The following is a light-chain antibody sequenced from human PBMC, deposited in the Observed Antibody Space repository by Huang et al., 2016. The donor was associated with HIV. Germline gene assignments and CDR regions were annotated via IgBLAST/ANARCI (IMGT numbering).Light chain of an antibody. CDR2: WAS. Sequence: DIVMTQSPDSLAVSLGERATINCKSSQTLLYSSNNKNSLAWYQQKPGQPPNLLIYWASTRESGVPERFSGSGSGTDFTLTISSLQAEDVAVYYCHQYYSTPYSFGQGTKLEIK. CDR1: QTLLYSSNNKNS. J-gene: IGKJ2*01. V-gene: IGKV4-1*01. CDR3: HQYYSTPYS.